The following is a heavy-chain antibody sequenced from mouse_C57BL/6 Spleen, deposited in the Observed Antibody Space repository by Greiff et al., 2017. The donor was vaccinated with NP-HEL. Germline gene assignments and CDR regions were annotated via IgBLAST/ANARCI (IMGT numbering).Heavy chain of an antibody. V-gene: IGHV1-26*01. Sequence: EVQLQQSGPELVKPGASVKISCKASGYTFTDYYMNWVKQSHGKSLEWIGDINPNNGGTSYNQKFKGKATLTVDKSSSTAYMELRSLTSEDSAVYYCASLPYYYAMDYWGQGTSVTVSS. CDR2: INPNNGGT. CDR3: ASLPYYYAMDY. J-gene: IGHJ4*01. CDR1: GYTFTDYY.